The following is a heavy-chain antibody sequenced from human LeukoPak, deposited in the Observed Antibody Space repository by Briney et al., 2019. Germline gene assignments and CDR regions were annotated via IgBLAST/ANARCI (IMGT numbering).Heavy chain of an antibody. Sequence: GASVKVSCKVSGYTLTELSMHWVRQAPGKGLEWMGGFDPEDGETIYAQKFQGRVTMTEDTSTDTAYMELSSLRSEDTAVYYCATQVSSGYYRPYYLDYWGQGTLVTVSS. D-gene: IGHD3-22*01. CDR3: ATQVSSGYYRPYYLDY. V-gene: IGHV1-24*01. CDR2: FDPEDGET. CDR1: GYTLTELS. J-gene: IGHJ4*02.